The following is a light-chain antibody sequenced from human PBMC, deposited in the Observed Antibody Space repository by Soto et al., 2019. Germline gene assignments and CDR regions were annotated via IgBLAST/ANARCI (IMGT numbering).Light chain of an antibody. J-gene: IGLJ3*02. CDR1: SSDVGGYNY. CDR3: SSYAASNNFYFV. Sequence: SALTQPPSASGSPGQSVTISCTGTSSDVGGYNYVSWYQQYPGRAPKLMIYEVTKRPSGVPDRFSGSKSGNTASLTVSGLQAEDEAYYYCSSYAASNNFYFVFGGGTKVTVL. CDR2: EVT. V-gene: IGLV2-8*01.